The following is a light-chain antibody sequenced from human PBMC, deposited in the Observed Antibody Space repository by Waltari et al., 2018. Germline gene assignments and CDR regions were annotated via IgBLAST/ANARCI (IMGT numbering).Light chain of an antibody. Sequence: DIQMTQSPSTLSASVGDRVTMTCRASQRIDRWLAWYQQKPGKATRVIIYESSSLENGVPSRFSGSGFGTEFTLTINNVQPDDFATYYCQQYHSDLLSFGGGTRVEIK. CDR3: QQYHSDLLS. J-gene: IGKJ4*01. CDR2: ESS. V-gene: IGKV1-5*03. CDR1: QRIDRW.